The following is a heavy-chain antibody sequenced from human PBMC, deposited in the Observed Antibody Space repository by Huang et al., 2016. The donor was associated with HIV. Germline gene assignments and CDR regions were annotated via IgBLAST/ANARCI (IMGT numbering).Heavy chain of an antibody. J-gene: IGHJ6*02. Sequence: QVQLQESGPGLVKPSETLSLTCTVSGGSISTYYWSWIRQSAGKGLELIGRFSTRGNTNYNPSLRSRVTMSVDTSKNQFSLRLTSVTAADTAVYYCARENEFCGSTNCHHYYYGLDVWGQGTTVTVSS. CDR3: ARENEFCGSTNCHHYYYGLDV. CDR2: FSTRGNT. V-gene: IGHV4-4*07. D-gene: IGHD2-2*01. CDR1: GGSISTYY.